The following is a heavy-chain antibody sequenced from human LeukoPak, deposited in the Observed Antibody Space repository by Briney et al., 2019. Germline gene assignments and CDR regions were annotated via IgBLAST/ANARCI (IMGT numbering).Heavy chain of an antibody. CDR3: AKDQGGGWLYYFDY. Sequence: GGSLRLSCAAAGFTFSSYAMSWVRQAPGNGLEWVSAISGSGCSTYYADSVKGRFTISRDNSKNTLYLQMNSLRAEDTAVYYCAKDQGGGWLYYFDYWGQGTLVTVSS. V-gene: IGHV3-23*01. D-gene: IGHD6-19*01. J-gene: IGHJ4*02. CDR2: ISGSGCST. CDR1: GFTFSSYA.